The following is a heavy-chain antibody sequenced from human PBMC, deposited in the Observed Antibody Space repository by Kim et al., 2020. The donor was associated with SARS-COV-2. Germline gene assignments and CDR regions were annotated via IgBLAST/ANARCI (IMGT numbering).Heavy chain of an antibody. CDR2: DGTEK. Sequence: DGTEKYEVDSVKGRFTVSRDNAKKSLYLQMNSLRVEDTAMYYCARGRGLDSWGQGTLVTVSS. CDR3: ARGRGLDS. D-gene: IGHD3-16*01. V-gene: IGHV3-7*01. J-gene: IGHJ4*02.